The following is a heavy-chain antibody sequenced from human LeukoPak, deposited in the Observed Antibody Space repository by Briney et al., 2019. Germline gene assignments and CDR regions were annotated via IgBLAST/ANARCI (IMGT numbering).Heavy chain of an antibody. V-gene: IGHV3-21*01. J-gene: IGHJ3*02. CDR2: ISSSSYI. D-gene: IGHD6-19*01. CDR3: ARDRDSSPGAFDI. CDR1: GFTFSSYS. Sequence: KPGGSLRLSCAASGFTFSSYSMNWVRQAPGKGLEWVSSISSSSYIYYADSVKGRFTISRDNAKNSLYLQMNSLRAEDTAVYYCARDRDSSPGAFDIWGQGTMVTVSS.